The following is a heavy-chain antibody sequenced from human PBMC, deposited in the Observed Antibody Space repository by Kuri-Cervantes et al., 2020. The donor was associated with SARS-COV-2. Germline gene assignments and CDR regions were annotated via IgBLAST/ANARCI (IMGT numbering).Heavy chain of an antibody. CDR3: ARDQIPVSPTDYQYGLDV. Sequence: SVKVSCKASGGTFSSDGIKWVRQAPGQGLEWMGGVIPIFATTNYAQKFQGRVTITADKSTSTAYMELSNLQSEDTAVYYCARDQIPVSPTDYQYGLDVWGQGTTVTVAS. CDR2: VIPIFATT. CDR1: GGTFSSDG. V-gene: IGHV1-69*06. J-gene: IGHJ6*01. D-gene: IGHD5/OR15-5a*01.